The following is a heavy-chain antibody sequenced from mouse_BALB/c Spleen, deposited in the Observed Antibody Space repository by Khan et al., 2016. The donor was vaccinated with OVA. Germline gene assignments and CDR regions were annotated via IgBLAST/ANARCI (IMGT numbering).Heavy chain of an antibody. J-gene: IGHJ4*01. V-gene: IGHV9-3-1*01. CDR2: INTYTGEP. CDR3: ARRPYFSPVMVY. Sequence: QIQLVQSGPELKKPGETVKISCKASGYTFTNYGMNWVKQTPGQGLKWMGWINTYTGEPTYDDDFKGRVAFSLETSASTAYLQLNNLKTEDTATYFCARRPYFSPVMVYWGQGTLVTVSS. D-gene: IGHD2-10*01. CDR1: GYTFTNYG.